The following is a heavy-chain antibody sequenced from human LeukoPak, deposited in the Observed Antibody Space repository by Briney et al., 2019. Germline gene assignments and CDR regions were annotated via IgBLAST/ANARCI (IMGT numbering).Heavy chain of an antibody. CDR1: GFTFSSHA. Sequence: HPGGSLRLSCAASGFTFSSHAMSWVRQAPGKGLEWVSAISASGDGIYYTDSVKGRFIMSRDNSKDTLYLQMNSLRADDTAVYYCANTPGGAAGNRVFDHWGQGALVTVSS. CDR2: ISASGDGI. V-gene: IGHV3-23*01. D-gene: IGHD6-13*01. CDR3: ANTPGGAAGNRVFDH. J-gene: IGHJ4*02.